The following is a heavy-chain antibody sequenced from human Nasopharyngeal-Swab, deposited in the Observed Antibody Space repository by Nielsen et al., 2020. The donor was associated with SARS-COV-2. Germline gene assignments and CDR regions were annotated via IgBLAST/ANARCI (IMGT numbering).Heavy chain of an antibody. CDR3: ARRETIVGSFDY. Sequence: GSLRLSCTVSGGSISSYYWTWIRQSPGKGLEWIGYIYYSGSTDYNPSLKGRVTISVDTSKNQLSLKLNSVTAADTAVYYCARRETIVGSFDYWGQGTLVTVSS. J-gene: IGHJ4*02. D-gene: IGHD1-26*01. CDR2: IYYSGST. V-gene: IGHV4-59*08. CDR1: GGSISSYY.